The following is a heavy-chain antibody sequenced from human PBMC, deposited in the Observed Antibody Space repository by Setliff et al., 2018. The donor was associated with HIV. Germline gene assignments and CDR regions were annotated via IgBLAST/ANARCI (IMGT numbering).Heavy chain of an antibody. CDR2: IYSTGDS. CDR1: GDSISSYY. CDR3: ARYRRPPYYLDY. Sequence: KTSETLSLTCTVSGDSISSYYWSWIRQPPGKELEWIGYIYSTGDSNYNPSLKSRVTMAVDTSKNQFSLKLTSVTAADTAVYYCARYRRPPYYLDYWGQGTLGTVS. D-gene: IGHD3-16*02. J-gene: IGHJ4*02. V-gene: IGHV4-4*09.